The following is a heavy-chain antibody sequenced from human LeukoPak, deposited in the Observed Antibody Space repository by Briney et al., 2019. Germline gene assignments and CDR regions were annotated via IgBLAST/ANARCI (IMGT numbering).Heavy chain of an antibody. CDR2: MKEGGGEI. D-gene: IGHD4-23*01. J-gene: IGHJ4*02. Sequence: GGSLRPSCEASAFTFSSYWMSWVRQAPGKGLEWVANMKEGGGEINYVDSVKGRFTISRDNAKNSLFLQMNSLRVEDTAVYYCARDRGYSTFDYWGQGTLVTVSS. CDR3: ARDRGYSTFDY. V-gene: IGHV3-7*01. CDR1: AFTFSSYW.